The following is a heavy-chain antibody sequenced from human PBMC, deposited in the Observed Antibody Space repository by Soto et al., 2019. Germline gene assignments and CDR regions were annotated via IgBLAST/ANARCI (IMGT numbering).Heavy chain of an antibody. V-gene: IGHV4-61*08. CDR2: IYYSGST. CDR1: GGSMSSGGYY. Sequence: PSENLALTCTFSGGSMSSGGYYWSWNHKHPGEGLEGIGYIYYSGSTNYNPSLKSRVTISVDTSKNQFSLKLSSVTAADTAVYYCARHLYSNYWEASFDYWGQGTLVTVSS. CDR3: ARHLYSNYWEASFDY. J-gene: IGHJ4*02. D-gene: IGHD4-4*01.